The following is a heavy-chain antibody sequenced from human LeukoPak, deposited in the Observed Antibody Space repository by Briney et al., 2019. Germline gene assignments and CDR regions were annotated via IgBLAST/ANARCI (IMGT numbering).Heavy chain of an antibody. V-gene: IGHV1-3*01. CDR1: GYTFTSYA. D-gene: IGHD6-19*01. CDR2: INAGNGNT. Sequence: ASVKVSCKASGYTFTSYAMHWVRQAPGQRLEWMGWINAGNGNTKYSQKFQGRVTITRDTSASTAYMELSSLRSEDTAVYYCARDPSRWPVRLYYYYGMDVWGQGTTVTVSS. J-gene: IGHJ6*02. CDR3: ARDPSRWPVRLYYYYGMDV.